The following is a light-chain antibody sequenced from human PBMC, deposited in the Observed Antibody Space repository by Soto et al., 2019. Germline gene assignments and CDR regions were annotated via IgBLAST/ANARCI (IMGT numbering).Light chain of an antibody. V-gene: IGKV3-20*01. CDR1: QSVSSDY. Sequence: EIVLTQSPGTLSLSPGERATLSCWASQSVSSDYLAWYQQKPGQAPRLLIYAASSRATGIPDRFSGSGSGTDFTLTIGRLEPEDFAVYYCQQYGTSPWTFGQVTKVEIK. CDR2: AAS. J-gene: IGKJ1*01. CDR3: QQYGTSPWT.